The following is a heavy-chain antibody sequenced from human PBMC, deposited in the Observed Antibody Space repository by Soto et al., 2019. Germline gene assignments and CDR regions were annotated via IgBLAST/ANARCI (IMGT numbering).Heavy chain of an antibody. Sequence: ASVKVACKASGYTFTSYAMHWVRQAPGQRLEWMGWINAGNANTKYSQKFQGRVTMTRNTSISTAYMELSSLRSEDTAVYYCARVKMVRAGYYYGMDVWGQGTTVTVS. CDR3: ARVKMVRAGYYYGMDV. V-gene: IGHV1-3*01. CDR1: GYTFTSYA. J-gene: IGHJ6*02. D-gene: IGHD3-10*01. CDR2: INAGNANT.